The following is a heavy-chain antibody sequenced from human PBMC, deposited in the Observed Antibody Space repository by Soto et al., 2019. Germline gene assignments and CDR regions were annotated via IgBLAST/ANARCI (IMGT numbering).Heavy chain of an antibody. D-gene: IGHD1-26*01. CDR3: ASCSGNYCTFAY. J-gene: IGHJ4*02. Sequence: PSETLSLTCGVSGYSISSDYYWGWMRQPPGKGLEWIGSIYHTGSAYYNPSLKSRITMSVDTSTNQFSLKLSSVTAADTAVYYCASCSGNYCTFAYWGQGALVT. CDR2: IYHTGSA. CDR1: GYSISSDYY. V-gene: IGHV4-38-2*01.